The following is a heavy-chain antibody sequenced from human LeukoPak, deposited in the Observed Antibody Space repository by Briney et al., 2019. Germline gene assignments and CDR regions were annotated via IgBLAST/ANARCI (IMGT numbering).Heavy chain of an antibody. CDR2: IYPGDSDT. V-gene: IGHV5-51*01. CDR3: ARRAHGSGSPTAYFDY. CDR1: GYSFTSYW. Sequence: GESLKISCKGSGYSFTSYWIGWVRQMPGKGLEWIGIIYPGDSDTRYSPSFQGQVTISADKSISTAYLRWSSLKASDTAMYYCARRAHGSGSPTAYFDYWGQGTLVTVSS. J-gene: IGHJ4*02. D-gene: IGHD3-10*01.